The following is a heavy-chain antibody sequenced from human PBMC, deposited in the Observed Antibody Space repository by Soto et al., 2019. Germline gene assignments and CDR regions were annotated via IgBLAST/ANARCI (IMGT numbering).Heavy chain of an antibody. CDR2: ISYDGSD. D-gene: IGHD3-10*01. Sequence: QMQLVESGGGVVQPGGSLRLSCAASGFKFREFGMHWVRQAPGKGLEWVALISYDGSDYADSVKGRFTISRDDSRDTLYLHMGNVRGDDMGVYYCARRWNYCLDFWGQGTLVAVSS. J-gene: IGHJ4*02. CDR3: ARRWNYCLDF. V-gene: IGHV3-33*05. CDR1: GFKFREFG.